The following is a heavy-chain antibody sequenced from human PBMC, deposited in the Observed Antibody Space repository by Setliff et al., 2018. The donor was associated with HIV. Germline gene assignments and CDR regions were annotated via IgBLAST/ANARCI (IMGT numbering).Heavy chain of an antibody. CDR1: GYTFTDYY. V-gene: IGHV1-69-2*01. J-gene: IGHJ4*02. CDR2: VDPKNGDT. D-gene: IGHD4-17*01. Sequence: GASVKVSCKASGYTFTDYYMHWVQQAPAKGLEWMGRVDPKNGDTIYAEKLRGRVTITADTSTDTAYMELGSLRSEDTAIYYCARSPGDYLFDYWGQGTLVTVSS. CDR3: ARSPGDYLFDY.